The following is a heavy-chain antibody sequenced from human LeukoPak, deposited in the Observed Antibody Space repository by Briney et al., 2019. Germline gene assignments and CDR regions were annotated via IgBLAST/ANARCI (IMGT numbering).Heavy chain of an antibody. J-gene: IGHJ6*03. CDR3: ARVSYSSSFLGYYYYYMDV. Sequence: SETLSLTCAVYGGSFSGYYWSWIRQPPGKGLDWIGEINHRGSTNYNPSLKSRVTISVDTSKNQFSLKLSSVTAADTAVYYCARVSYSSSFLGYYYYYMDVWGKGTTVTVSS. CDR1: GGSFSGYY. D-gene: IGHD6-6*01. CDR2: INHRGST. V-gene: IGHV4-34*01.